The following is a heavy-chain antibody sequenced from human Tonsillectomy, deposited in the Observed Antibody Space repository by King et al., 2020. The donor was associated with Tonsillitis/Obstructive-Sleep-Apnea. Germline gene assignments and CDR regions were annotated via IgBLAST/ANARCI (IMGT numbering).Heavy chain of an antibody. D-gene: IGHD6-19*01. J-gene: IGHJ6*03. V-gene: IGHV3-7*04. CDR3: ARGQWSPLYYYFMDV. CDR2: IKQYGSEK. CDR1: GFTFIGSW. Sequence: VQLVESGGGLVQPGGSLRLSCAASGFTFIGSWMTWVRTAPGKGLEWGANIKQYGSEKYYVDSVMGRFTLSSDNAPNSLFLQMNSLRAEDTAVYYCARGQWSPLYYYFMDVWGKGTTVTVSS.